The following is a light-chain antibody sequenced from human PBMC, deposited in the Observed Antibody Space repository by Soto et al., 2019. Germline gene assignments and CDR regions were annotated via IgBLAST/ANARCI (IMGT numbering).Light chain of an antibody. Sequence: EIVLTQSPGTLSMSPGERATLSCRAVQSLISSSLAWYQQKPGQAPRLLISGASSRAADIPDRFSGSGSGTDFTLTINRLEPEDFAVYYCQQYGSSPPITFGQGTRLEI. V-gene: IGKV3-20*01. CDR1: QSLISSS. CDR2: GAS. J-gene: IGKJ5*01. CDR3: QQYGSSPPIT.